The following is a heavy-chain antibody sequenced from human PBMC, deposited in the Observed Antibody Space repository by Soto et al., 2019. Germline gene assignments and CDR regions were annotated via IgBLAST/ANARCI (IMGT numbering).Heavy chain of an antibody. Sequence: GESLKISCKGSGYSFTSYWISWVRQMPGKGLEWMGIIYPGDSDTRYSPSFQGQVTISADKSISTAYLQWSSLKASDTAMYYCARLGSKGYRYYYYGMDVWGQGTTVTVSS. D-gene: IGHD3-16*02. CDR1: GYSFTSYW. CDR2: IYPGDSDT. CDR3: ARLGSKGYRYYYYGMDV. V-gene: IGHV5-51*01. J-gene: IGHJ6*02.